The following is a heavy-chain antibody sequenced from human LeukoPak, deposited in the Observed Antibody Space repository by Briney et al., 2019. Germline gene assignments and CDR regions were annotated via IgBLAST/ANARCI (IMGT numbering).Heavy chain of an antibody. CDR1: GFIFTTNG. J-gene: IGHJ4*02. Sequence: GGSLRLSCAASGFIFTTNGLNWVRQASGEGLEWVLGISTGDGTWTYYADSVKGRFTISRDNSKNTVYLQMSSLRAEDTGVYYCATAVAATDHWGQGTLVTVSS. CDR3: ATAVAATDH. CDR2: ISTGDGTWT. D-gene: IGHD2-15*01. V-gene: IGHV3-23*01.